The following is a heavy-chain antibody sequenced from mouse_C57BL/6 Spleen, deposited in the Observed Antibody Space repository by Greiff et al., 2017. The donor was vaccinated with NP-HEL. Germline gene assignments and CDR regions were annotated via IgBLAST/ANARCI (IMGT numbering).Heavy chain of an antibody. CDR1: GFTFSSYT. CDR2: ISGGGGNT. CDR3: ARLGNWDYFDY. V-gene: IGHV5-9*01. J-gene: IGHJ2*01. D-gene: IGHD4-1*01. Sequence: EVKLMESGGGLVKPGGSLKLSCAASGFTFSSYTMSWVRQTPEKRLEWVATISGGGGNTYYPDSVKGRFTISRDNAKNTLYLQMSSLRSEDTALYYCARLGNWDYFDYWGQGTTLTVSS.